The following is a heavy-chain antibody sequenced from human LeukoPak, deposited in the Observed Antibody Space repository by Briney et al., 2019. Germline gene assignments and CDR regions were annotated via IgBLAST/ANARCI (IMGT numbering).Heavy chain of an antibody. V-gene: IGHV1-46*01. CDR1: GYTFTGYY. CDR3: ARELDPGSHYYYYYYYMDV. J-gene: IGHJ6*03. CDR2: INPSGGST. Sequence: ASVKVSCKASGYTFTGYYMHWVRQAPGQGLEWMGIINPSGGSTSYAQKFQGRVTMTRDTSTSTVYMELSSLRSEDTAVYYCARELDPGSHYYYYYYYMDVWGKGTTVTISS. D-gene: IGHD1-1*01.